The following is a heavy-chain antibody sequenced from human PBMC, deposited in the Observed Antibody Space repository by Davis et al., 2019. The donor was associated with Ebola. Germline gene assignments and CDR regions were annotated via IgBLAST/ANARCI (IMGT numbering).Heavy chain of an antibody. J-gene: IGHJ4*02. CDR3: ARDPTSDQGYDN. Sequence: SQTLSLTCAISGDTVSSNSAAWNWIRQSPSRGLEWLGRTYYRSKWFVDYASSVKSRITINADTSKNQFSLQLTSVTLEDTAVYYCARDPTSDQGYDNWGQGTLVTVSS. V-gene: IGHV6-1*01. CDR2: TYYRSKWFV. D-gene: IGHD3-22*01. CDR1: GDTVSSNSAA.